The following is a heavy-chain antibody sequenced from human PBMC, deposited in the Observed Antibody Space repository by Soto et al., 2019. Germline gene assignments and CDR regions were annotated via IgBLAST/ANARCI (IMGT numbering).Heavy chain of an antibody. D-gene: IGHD3-3*01. V-gene: IGHV3-49*03. CDR3: TRDLPYDFWSGPALYYYYYMDV. CDR1: GFTFGDYA. J-gene: IGHJ6*03. CDR2: IRSKAYGGTT. Sequence: GGSLRLSCTASGFTFGDYAMSWFRQAPGKGLEWVGFIRSKAYGGTTEYAASVKGRFTISRDDSKSIAYLQMNSLKTEDTAVYYCTRDLPYDFWSGPALYYYYYMDVWGKGTTVTVSS.